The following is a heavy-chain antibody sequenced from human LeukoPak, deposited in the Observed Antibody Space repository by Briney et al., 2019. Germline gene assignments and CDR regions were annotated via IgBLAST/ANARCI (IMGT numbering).Heavy chain of an antibody. CDR2: INPSGGST. CDR3: ARATLSDYYFNY. CDR1: GYTFTIYY. Sequence: ASVNVSFKASGYTFTIYYMHWVRQAPGQGLEWMGIINPSGGSTSYAQKFQGRVTMTRDTSTNTVYMELSSLRSEDTAVYFCARATLSDYYFNYWGQGTLVTVSS. J-gene: IGHJ4*02. V-gene: IGHV1-46*01.